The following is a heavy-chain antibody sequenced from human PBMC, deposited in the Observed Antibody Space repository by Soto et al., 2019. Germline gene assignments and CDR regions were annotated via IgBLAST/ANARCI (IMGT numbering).Heavy chain of an antibody. Sequence: GGSLRLSCAASGFTFSSYEMNWVRQAPGKGLEWVSYISSSGSTIYYADSVKGRFTISRDNAKNSLYLQMNSLRAEDTAVYYCARDPSDCSSTSCWGYYALDVWGQGTTVTVSS. CDR1: GFTFSSYE. CDR2: ISSSGSTI. D-gene: IGHD2-2*01. J-gene: IGHJ6*02. CDR3: ARDPSDCSSTSCWGYYALDV. V-gene: IGHV3-48*03.